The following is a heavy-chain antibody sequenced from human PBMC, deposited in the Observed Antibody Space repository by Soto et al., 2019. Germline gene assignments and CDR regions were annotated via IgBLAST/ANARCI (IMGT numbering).Heavy chain of an antibody. J-gene: IGHJ6*02. V-gene: IGHV3-49*04. D-gene: IGHD1-7*01. CDR1: GFTFGDYA. CDR2: IRSKAYGGTT. CDR3: TRDLSGLELYYYYYGMDV. Sequence: GGSLRLSCTASGFTFGDYAMSWVRQAPGKGLEWVGFIRSKAYGGTTEYAASVKGRFTISRDDSKSIAYLQMNSLKTEDTAVYYCTRDLSGLELYYYYYGMDVWGQGTTVTVS.